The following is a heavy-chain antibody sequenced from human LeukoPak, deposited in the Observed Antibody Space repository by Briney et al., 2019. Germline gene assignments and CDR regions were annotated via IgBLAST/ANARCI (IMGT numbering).Heavy chain of an antibody. Sequence: AGGSLRLSCAASGFTFSSYAMSWVRQAPGKGLEWVSAISGSGGSTYYADSVKGRFTISRDNSKNTLYLQMNSLRAEDTAVYYCAKAMVRVKTHDAFDIWGQGTMVTVSS. CDR3: AKAMVRVKTHDAFDI. CDR2: ISGSGGST. V-gene: IGHV3-23*01. CDR1: GFTFSSYA. D-gene: IGHD3-10*01. J-gene: IGHJ3*02.